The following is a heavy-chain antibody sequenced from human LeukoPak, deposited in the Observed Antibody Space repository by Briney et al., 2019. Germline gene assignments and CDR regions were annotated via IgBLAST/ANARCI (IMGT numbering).Heavy chain of an antibody. D-gene: IGHD5-12*01. Sequence: SETLSLTCAVYGGSFSGYYWSWIRQPPGKGLEWIGYIYYSGSTYYNPSLKSRVTTSIDRSKNQLSLKLSSVTAADTAVYYCAREVGYAVRAFDIWGQGTMVTVSS. CDR2: IYYSGST. V-gene: IGHV4-30-2*01. CDR3: AREVGYAVRAFDI. CDR1: GGSFSGYY. J-gene: IGHJ3*02.